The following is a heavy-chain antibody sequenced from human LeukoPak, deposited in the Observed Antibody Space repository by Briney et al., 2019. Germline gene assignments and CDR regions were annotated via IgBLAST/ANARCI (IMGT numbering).Heavy chain of an antibody. CDR3: ARSQATAMVSDY. D-gene: IGHD2-2*01. V-gene: IGHV1-18*01. CDR1: GYTFTSYP. Sequence: ASVKVSCKASGYTFTSYPISWVRQAPGQGLEWMGWITTYNGNTNYAQKLQGRVTMTTDTSTSTAYMDLRGLRSDDTAVYYCARSQATAMVSDYWGQGTLVTVSS. CDR2: ITTYNGNT. J-gene: IGHJ4*02.